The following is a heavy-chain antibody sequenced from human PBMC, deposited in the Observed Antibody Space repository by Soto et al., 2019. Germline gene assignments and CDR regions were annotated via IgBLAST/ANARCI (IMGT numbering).Heavy chain of an antibody. CDR3: ARDGFPNWFDP. Sequence: SVKVSCKASGGTFSSYAISWVRQAPGQGLEWMGGIIPIFGTANYAQKFQGRVTMTTDTSTSTAYMELRSLRSDDTAVYYCARDGFPNWFDPWGQGTLVTVSS. CDR2: IIPIFGTA. CDR1: GGTFSSYA. J-gene: IGHJ5*02. V-gene: IGHV1-69*05. D-gene: IGHD3-10*01.